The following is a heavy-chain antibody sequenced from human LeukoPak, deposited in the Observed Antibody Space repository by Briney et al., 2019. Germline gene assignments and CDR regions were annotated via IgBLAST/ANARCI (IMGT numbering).Heavy chain of an antibody. CDR3: ARDPDYYDSNPDY. Sequence: GGSLRLSCAASGFTFSSCWMSWVRQAPGKGLEWVANIKQDGSEKYYVDSVKGRFTISRDNAKNSLYLQMNSLRAEDTAVYYCARDPDYYDSNPDYSGQGTLVTVSS. CDR1: GFTFSSCW. J-gene: IGHJ4*02. CDR2: IKQDGSEK. D-gene: IGHD3-22*01. V-gene: IGHV3-7*01.